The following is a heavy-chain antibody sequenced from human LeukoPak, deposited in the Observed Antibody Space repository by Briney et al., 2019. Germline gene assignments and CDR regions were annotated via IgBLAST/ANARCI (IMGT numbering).Heavy chain of an antibody. V-gene: IGHV4-34*01. CDR3: ARVGRSGSYYYYYYGMDV. CDR1: GGSFSGYY. D-gene: IGHD3-10*01. Sequence: SETLSLTCAVYGGSFSGYYWSWIRQPPGKGLEWIGEINHSGSTNYNPSLKSRVTISVDTSKNQFSLKLSSVTAADTAVYYCARVGRSGSYYYYYYGMDVCGQGTTVTVSS. J-gene: IGHJ6*02. CDR2: INHSGST.